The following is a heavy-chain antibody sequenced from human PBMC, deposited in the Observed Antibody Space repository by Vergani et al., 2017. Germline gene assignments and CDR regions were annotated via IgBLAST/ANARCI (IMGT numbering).Heavy chain of an antibody. CDR2: IYSTGST. CDR3: ARDRXYSSSSDYYYYMDV. D-gene: IGHD6-6*01. CDR1: GGSFNTYY. Sequence: QVQLEESGPGLVKPSETLSLTCTVSGGSFNTYYWSWIRQSPGKGLEWIGYIYSTGSTNYNPSLNSRVTMSVDTSKNQFSLKLRSVTAADTAVYYCARDRXYSSSSDYYYYMDVWGKGTTVTVSS. V-gene: IGHV4-59*13. J-gene: IGHJ6*03.